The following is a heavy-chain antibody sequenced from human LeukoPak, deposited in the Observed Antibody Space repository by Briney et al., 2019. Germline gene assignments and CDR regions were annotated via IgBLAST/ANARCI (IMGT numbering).Heavy chain of an antibody. CDR3: ARDLEDSSPFGAFDM. J-gene: IGHJ3*02. D-gene: IGHD3-22*01. V-gene: IGHV3-33*01. Sequence: GRSLRLSCAASGFTFSNYGMHWVRQVPGKGLEWVAAIWFDGIRKYYADSVKGRLTISRDDSKNTLYLQMNSLRAEDTAVYYCARDLEDSSPFGAFDMWGQGTMVTVSS. CDR2: IWFDGIRK. CDR1: GFTFSNYG.